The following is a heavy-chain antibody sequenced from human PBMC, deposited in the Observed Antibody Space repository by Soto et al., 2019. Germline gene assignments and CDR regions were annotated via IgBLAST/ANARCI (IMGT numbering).Heavy chain of an antibody. Sequence: EVQLVESGGGLVKPGGSLRLSCAASGFSFSTYSMNWVRQAPGKGLEWVSSISSSSSYIYYTDSVKGRFTISRDNAKNSLYRKRDSRRAEDRAVYYCAREGEMATGRRFDSGGQGPLVPASS. CDR3: AREGEMATGRRFDS. D-gene: IGHD3-16*01. CDR2: ISSSSSYI. CDR1: GFSFSTYS. V-gene: IGHV3-21*01. J-gene: IGHJ4*02.